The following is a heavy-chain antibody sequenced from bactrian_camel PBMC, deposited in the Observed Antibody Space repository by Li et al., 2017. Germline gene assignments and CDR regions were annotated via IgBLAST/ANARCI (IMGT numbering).Heavy chain of an antibody. J-gene: IGHJ6*01. D-gene: IGHD2*01. V-gene: IGHV3S25*01. CDR1: IYTASQHC. Sequence: QLVESGGGSVEAGGSLRLSCAASIYTASQHCVAWIRQVAGEGREAGAAIYPTEGVYRGVRSTYISDSMKGRITISQDNAKSTVYLQMDSLKPEDTAMYYCAARTRGGTWCGLLTGMYFSWGQGTQVTVS. CDR2: IYPTEGVYRGVRST. CDR3: AARTRGGTWCGLLTGMYFS.